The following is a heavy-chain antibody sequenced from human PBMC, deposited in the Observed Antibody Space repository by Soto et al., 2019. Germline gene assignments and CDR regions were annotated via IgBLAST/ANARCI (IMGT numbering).Heavy chain of an antibody. V-gene: IGHV4-30-4*01. CDR2: IYYRGST. CDR1: GGSISSGDYY. D-gene: IGHD1-1*01. CDR3: AGDFAAGAADTTIYCYYGMDV. J-gene: IGHJ6*02. Sequence: QVQLQESGPGLVKPSQTLSLTCTVSGGSISSGDYYWSWIRQPPGKGLEWIGYIYYRGSTYYKPSLKSRVTISVDTPKNQCSLKLSSVTAADTAVYYCAGDFAAGAADTTIYCYYGMDVWGQGTTVTVSS.